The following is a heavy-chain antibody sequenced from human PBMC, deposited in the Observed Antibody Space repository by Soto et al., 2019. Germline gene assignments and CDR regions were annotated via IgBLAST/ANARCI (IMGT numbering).Heavy chain of an antibody. J-gene: IGHJ6*02. D-gene: IGHD5-18*01. CDR2: IYYSGST. V-gene: IGHV4-59*01. CDR3: ARAGGGYSYGYYYYYGMDV. Sequence: SETLSLTCTVSGGSISSYYRSWIRQPPGKGLEWIGYIYYSGSTNYNPSLKSRVTISVDTSKNQFSLKLSSVTAADTAVYYCARAGGGYSYGYYYYYGMDVWGQGTTVTVSS. CDR1: GGSISSYY.